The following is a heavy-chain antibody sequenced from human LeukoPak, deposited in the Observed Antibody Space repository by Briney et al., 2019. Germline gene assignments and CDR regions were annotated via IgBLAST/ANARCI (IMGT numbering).Heavy chain of an antibody. Sequence: SETLSLTCAVYGGSLHNHFWSWIRQPPGKGLEWIGYIYYSGSTNYNPSLKSRVTISVDTSKNQFSLKLSSVTAADTAVYYCARHIGYGVDYWGQGTLVTVSS. V-gene: IGHV4-59*08. CDR2: IYYSGST. CDR3: ARHIGYGVDY. D-gene: IGHD6-13*01. CDR1: GGSLHNHF. J-gene: IGHJ4*02.